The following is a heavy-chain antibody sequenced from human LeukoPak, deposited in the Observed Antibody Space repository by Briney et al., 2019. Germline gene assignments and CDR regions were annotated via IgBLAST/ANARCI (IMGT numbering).Heavy chain of an antibody. D-gene: IGHD3-10*01. Sequence: PGRSLRLSCAASGFTFSSYGMHWVRQAPGKGLEWVSSISSSSSYIYYADSVKGRFTISRDNAKNSLYLQMNSLRAEDTAVYYCARSGSGSYYSYWGQGTLVTVSS. CDR2: ISSSSSYI. CDR1: GFTFSSYG. J-gene: IGHJ4*02. V-gene: IGHV3-21*01. CDR3: ARSGSGSYYSY.